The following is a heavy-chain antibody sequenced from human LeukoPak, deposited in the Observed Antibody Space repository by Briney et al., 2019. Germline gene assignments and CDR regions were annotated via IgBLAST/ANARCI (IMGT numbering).Heavy chain of an antibody. Sequence: GGSLRLSCAASGFTFSSYAMSWVRQAPGKGLEWVSGFSGSGGSTYNADSVKGRFTISRDNSKNTLYLQMNSLRAEDTAVYYCAKGQLVDYGMDVWGQGTTVTVSS. CDR1: GFTFSSYA. CDR3: AKGQLVDYGMDV. V-gene: IGHV3-23*01. D-gene: IGHD2-15*01. CDR2: FSGSGGST. J-gene: IGHJ6*02.